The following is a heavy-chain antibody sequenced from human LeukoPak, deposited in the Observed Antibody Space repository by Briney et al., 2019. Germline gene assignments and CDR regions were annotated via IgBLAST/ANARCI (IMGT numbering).Heavy chain of an antibody. V-gene: IGHV3-15*01. CDR2: IKSKTDGGTI. J-gene: IGHJ4*02. Sequence: TGGSLRLSCAASGFTFTNAWMSWVRQAPGKGLEWVGRIKSKTDGGTIDYAAPVKGRFTFSRDDSKNTLYLQMNSLKTEDTAVYYCTTLRYGGNVYWGQGTLVTVSS. CDR1: GFTFTNAW. CDR3: TTLRYGGNVY. D-gene: IGHD4-23*01.